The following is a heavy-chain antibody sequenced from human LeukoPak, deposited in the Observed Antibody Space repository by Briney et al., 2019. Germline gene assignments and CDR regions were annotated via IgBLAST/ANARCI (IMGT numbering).Heavy chain of an antibody. V-gene: IGHV3-30-3*01. Sequence: PGGSLRLSCAASGFTFTYYAMHWVRQAPGKGLELVALISYDGSRQYYTDSVKGRFIISRDDSKNTVYLQMNSLGVDDTALYYCARGSEACDYWGQGALVTVSS. J-gene: IGHJ4*02. CDR1: GFTFTYYA. CDR2: ISYDGSRQ. CDR3: ARGSEACDY.